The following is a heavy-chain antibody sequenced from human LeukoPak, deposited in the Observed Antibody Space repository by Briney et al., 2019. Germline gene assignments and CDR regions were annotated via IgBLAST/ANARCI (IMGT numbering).Heavy chain of an antibody. J-gene: IGHJ6*03. CDR2: IYTSGST. Sequence: SETLSLTCTVSGDSISSGSYYWNWIPQPAGKGLEWIGRIYTSGSTNYNPSLKSRVTISVDTSKNQFSLKLSSVTAADTAVYYCARGYCSGGSCYSYYYYNYMDVWGKGTTVTVSS. V-gene: IGHV4-61*02. CDR3: ARGYCSGGSCYSYYYYNYMDV. CDR1: GDSISSGSYY. D-gene: IGHD2-15*01.